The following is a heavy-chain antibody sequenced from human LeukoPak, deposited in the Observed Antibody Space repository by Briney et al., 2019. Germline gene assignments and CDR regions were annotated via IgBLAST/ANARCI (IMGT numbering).Heavy chain of an antibody. CDR1: GGSISSYY. J-gene: IGHJ4*02. D-gene: IGHD3-22*01. CDR3: ARQGYYDSSGYYY. V-gene: IGHV4-59*08. CDR2: IYYIGST. Sequence: SETLSLTCTVSGGSISSYYWSWIRQPPRKGLEWIGYIYYIGSTNYNPSLKSRVTISVDTSKNQFSLKLSSVTAADTAVYYCARQGYYDSSGYYYWGQGTLVTVSS.